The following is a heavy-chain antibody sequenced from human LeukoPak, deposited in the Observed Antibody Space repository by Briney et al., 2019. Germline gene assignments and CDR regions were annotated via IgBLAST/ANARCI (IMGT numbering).Heavy chain of an antibody. Sequence: SETLSLTCAVYEGSLSGYFWSWIRQPPGKGLEWIGEISIAGEINYNPSLRSRATISMDTTKNQFSLRLTSVIAADTALYYCVRQIGAGAFDLWGRDRVVTASS. V-gene: IGHV4-34*01. CDR3: VRQIGAGAFDL. CDR1: EGSLSGYF. CDR2: ISIAGEI. J-gene: IGHJ2*01. D-gene: IGHD6-19*01.